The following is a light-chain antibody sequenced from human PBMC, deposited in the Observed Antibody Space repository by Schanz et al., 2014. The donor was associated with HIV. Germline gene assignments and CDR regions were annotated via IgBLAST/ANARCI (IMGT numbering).Light chain of an antibody. CDR1: SSDVGSYNL. J-gene: IGLJ2*01. Sequence: QSALTQPASVSGSPGQSITISCTGTSSDVGSYNLVSWYQQHPGKAPKLMIYDVSKRPSGVPDRFSGSKSGNTASLTISGLQSEDEADYYCSSYTTSSTLVFGGGTKLTVL. CDR2: DVS. CDR3: SSYTTSSTLV. V-gene: IGLV2-14*02.